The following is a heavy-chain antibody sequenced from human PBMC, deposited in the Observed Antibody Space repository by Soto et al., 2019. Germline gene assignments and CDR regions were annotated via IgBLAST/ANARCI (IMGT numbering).Heavy chain of an antibody. D-gene: IGHD3-16*01. CDR3: ARHDGGRFYYYYGMDI. Sequence: PXESLKVSRKCSGYNFTTSLIGLVLQIPGKGLEWMGIIYPHDSGTRYSPSFKGQVTISADKSINTAYLQWTSLKASDTAIYYCARHDGGRFYYYYGMDIWGQGTAVTVSS. CDR2: IYPHDSGT. V-gene: IGHV5-51*01. CDR1: GYNFTTSL. J-gene: IGHJ6*02.